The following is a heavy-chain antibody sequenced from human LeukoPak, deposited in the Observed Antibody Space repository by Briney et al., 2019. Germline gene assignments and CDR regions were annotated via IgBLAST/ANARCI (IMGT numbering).Heavy chain of an antibody. CDR1: GFTFSNYG. CDR2: ISSSGSTI. D-gene: IGHD3-10*02. V-gene: IGHV3-48*04. Sequence: GGSLRHSCAASGFTFSNYGMSWVRQAPGKGLEWVSYISSSGSTIYYADSVKGRFTISRDNAKNSLYLQMNSLRAEDTAVYYCAELGITMIGGVWGKGTTVTISS. CDR3: AELGITMIGGV. J-gene: IGHJ6*04.